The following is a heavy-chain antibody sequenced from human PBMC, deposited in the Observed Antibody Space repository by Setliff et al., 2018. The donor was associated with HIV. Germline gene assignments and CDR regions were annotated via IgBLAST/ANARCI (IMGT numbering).Heavy chain of an antibody. CDR2: IYTSGST. CDR3: ARRAYCGGDCYHYYYYMDV. D-gene: IGHD2-21*02. Sequence: SETLSLTCTVSGGSIRSFFWSWIRQPPGKGLEWIGHIYTSGSTNYNPSLKSRVTISVDTSKNQFSLRLTSVTAADTAVYYCARRAYCGGDCYHYYYYMDVWGKGTTVTVSS. J-gene: IGHJ6*03. CDR1: GGSIRSFF. V-gene: IGHV4-4*08.